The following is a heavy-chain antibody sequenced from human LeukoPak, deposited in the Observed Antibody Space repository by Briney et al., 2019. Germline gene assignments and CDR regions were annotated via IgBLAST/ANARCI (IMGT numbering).Heavy chain of an antibody. CDR1: GFTFNDYA. CDR2: INSDGSTT. CDR3: ARTGGRY. J-gene: IGHJ4*02. D-gene: IGHD1-26*01. Sequence: GGSLRLSCTASGFTFNDYAMHWVRQAPGKGLVWVSRINSDGSTTSYADSVKGRFTISRDNAKNTLYLQMNSLRAEDTAVYYCARTGGRYWGQGTVVTVSS. V-gene: IGHV3-74*01.